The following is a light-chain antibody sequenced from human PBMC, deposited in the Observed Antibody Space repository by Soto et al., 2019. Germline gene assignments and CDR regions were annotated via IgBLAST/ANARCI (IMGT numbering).Light chain of an antibody. Sequence: DIEMTQSPSSLSASVGDRVTITCRASQDIRKSLVWYQQKPGKVPKLLIDSASTLQSGVPIRFSGSGSGTDFTLTISSLQPEDVATYYCQKYDTISLTFGGGTKVEI. CDR2: SAS. CDR1: QDIRKS. V-gene: IGKV1-27*01. J-gene: IGKJ4*01. CDR3: QKYDTISLT.